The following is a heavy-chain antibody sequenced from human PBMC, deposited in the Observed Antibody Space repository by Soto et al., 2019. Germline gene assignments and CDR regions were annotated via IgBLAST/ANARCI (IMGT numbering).Heavy chain of an antibody. CDR3: ARQTSSDIGYGGGGWIDP. D-gene: IGHD5-12*01. Sequence: QVQLQESGPGLVKPSGTQSLTCAVSGGSISTNFWWTWVRQAPGQGPEWIGEIFRSGSSTSNPSLKSRVSLSIYKSKNQFSLKLTSVTAADTAVYYCARQTSSDIGYGGGGWIDPWGQGTLVTVFS. J-gene: IGHJ5*02. CDR1: GGSISTNFW. V-gene: IGHV4-4*02. CDR2: IFRSGSS.